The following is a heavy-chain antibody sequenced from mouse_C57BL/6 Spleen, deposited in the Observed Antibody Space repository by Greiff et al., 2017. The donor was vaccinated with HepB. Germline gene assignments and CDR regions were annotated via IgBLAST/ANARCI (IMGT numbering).Heavy chain of an antibody. Sequence: QVQLQQSGPELVKPGASVKISCKASGYAFSSSWMNWVKQRPGKGLEWIGRIYPGDGDTNYNGKFKGKATLTADKSSSTAYMQLSSLTSEDSAVYFCASGTVVAPGFAYWGQGTLVTVSA. CDR3: ASGTVVAPGFAY. D-gene: IGHD1-1*01. V-gene: IGHV1-82*01. CDR1: GYAFSSSW. J-gene: IGHJ3*01. CDR2: IYPGDGDT.